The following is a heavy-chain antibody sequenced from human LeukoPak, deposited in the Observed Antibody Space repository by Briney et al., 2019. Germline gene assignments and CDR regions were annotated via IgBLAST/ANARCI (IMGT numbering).Heavy chain of an antibody. V-gene: IGHV3-30*03. CDR1: GFTFSDYS. CDR2: TSFDGSNK. Sequence: GGSLRLSCAASGFTFSDYSMNWVRQAPGKGLEWVAITSFDGSNKYYGDSVKGRFTISRDNSKNTLYLQMNSLRPEDTAVYYCARDNIVATINANYFYFYMDVWGKGTTVTVSS. CDR3: ARDNIVATINANYFYFYMDV. J-gene: IGHJ6*03. D-gene: IGHD5-12*01.